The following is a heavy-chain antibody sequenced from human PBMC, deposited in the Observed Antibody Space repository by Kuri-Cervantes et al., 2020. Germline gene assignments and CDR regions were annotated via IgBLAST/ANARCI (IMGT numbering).Heavy chain of an antibody. D-gene: IGHD2-2*01. V-gene: IGHV4-59*12. CDR1: GGSISSYY. CDR3: ARDPGYAHFDY. CDR2: IYYSGST. Sequence: GSLRLSCTVSGGSISSYYWSWIRQPPGKGLEWIGYIYYSGSTNYNPSLKSRVTISVDTSKNQFSLKLSSVTAADTAVYYCARDPGYAHFDYWGQGTLVTVSS. J-gene: IGHJ4*02.